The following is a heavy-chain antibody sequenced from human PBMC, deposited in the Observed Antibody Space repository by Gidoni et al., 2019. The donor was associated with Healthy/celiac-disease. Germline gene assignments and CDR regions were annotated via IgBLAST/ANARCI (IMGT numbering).Heavy chain of an antibody. CDR1: GYTFTSYY. J-gene: IGHJ4*02. Sequence: QVQLVQSGAEVKKPGASVKVSCKASGYTFTSYYMHWVRQAPGQGREWIGIINPSGGSTSYAQKFQGRVTMTRDTSTSTVYMELTSLRSEDTAVYYCARAAMVRGAAFDYWGQGTLVTVSS. CDR2: INPSGGST. CDR3: ARAAMVRGAAFDY. V-gene: IGHV1-46*01. D-gene: IGHD3-10*01.